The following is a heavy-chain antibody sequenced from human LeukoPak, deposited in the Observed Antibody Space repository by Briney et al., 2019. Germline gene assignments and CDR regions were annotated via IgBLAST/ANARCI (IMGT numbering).Heavy chain of an antibody. V-gene: IGHV4-59*08. CDR1: GGSISGTYY. Sequence: SETLSLTCTVCGGSISGTYYWFWFRQPPEKGLVWIGYIYYTGTTDSNPSLKSRVTISLDTSKNQFSLNLSSVTAADTAVYYCARRWVYDKRAFDAWGQGTMVTVSS. J-gene: IGHJ3*01. D-gene: IGHD3-16*01. CDR2: IYYTGTT. CDR3: ARRWVYDKRAFDA.